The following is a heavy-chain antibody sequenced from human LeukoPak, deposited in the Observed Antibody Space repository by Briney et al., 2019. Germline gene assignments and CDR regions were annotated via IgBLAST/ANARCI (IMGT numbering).Heavy chain of an antibody. J-gene: IGHJ3*02. Sequence: PSETLSLTCTVSGGSISSYYWSWIRQPPGKGLEWIGYIYYSGSTNYNPSLKSRVTISVDTSKNQFSLKLSSVTAADTAVYYCARWHEKGALDIWGQGTMVTVSS. CDR1: GGSISSYY. CDR3: ARWHEKGALDI. V-gene: IGHV4-59*01. CDR2: IYYSGST. D-gene: IGHD5-12*01.